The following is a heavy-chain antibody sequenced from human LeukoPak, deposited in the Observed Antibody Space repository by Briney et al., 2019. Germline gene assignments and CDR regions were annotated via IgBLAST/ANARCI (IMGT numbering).Heavy chain of an antibody. CDR3: ARRGITMVRGVIIDYYYYYMDV. D-gene: IGHD3-10*01. CDR2: IYYSGST. V-gene: IGHV4-39*07. Sequence: SETLSLTCTVSGDSISSSSYYWGWIRQPPGEGLEWIGSIYYSGSTYYNPSLKSRVTISVDTSKNQFSLKLSSVTAADTAVYYCARRGITMVRGVIIDYYYYYMDVWGKGTTVTISS. J-gene: IGHJ6*03. CDR1: GDSISSSSYY.